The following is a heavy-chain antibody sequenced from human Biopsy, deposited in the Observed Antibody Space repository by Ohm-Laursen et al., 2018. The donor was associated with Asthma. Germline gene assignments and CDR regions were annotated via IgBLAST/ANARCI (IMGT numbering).Heavy chain of an antibody. J-gene: IGHJ4*02. D-gene: IGHD3-9*01. CDR3: SRDTLGYYFDI. CDR1: GRHFGSYN. CDR2: ITSDGNTQ. V-gene: IGHV3-30-3*01. Sequence: SSLRLSCAASGRHFGSYNMHWARQAPGKGLEWVAVITSDGNTQYYGDSVKGRFTVSRDNSKNMLFLQMNSLRAEDTAVYYCSRDTLGYYFDIWGQGTQVTVSS.